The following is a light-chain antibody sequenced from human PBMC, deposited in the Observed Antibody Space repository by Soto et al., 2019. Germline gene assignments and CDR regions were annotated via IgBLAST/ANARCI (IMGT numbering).Light chain of an antibody. CDR2: TAS. CDR1: QGISSY. V-gene: IGKV1-9*01. CDR3: QQYNGYSRT. J-gene: IGKJ1*01. Sequence: DSQLTQSPSFLSASVGDRVTITCRASQGISSYLAWYQQKPGKAPKLLISTASTLQSGVPSRFSGSGSGTEFTLTISSMQPDDFATFYCQQYNGYSRTFGQGTKV.